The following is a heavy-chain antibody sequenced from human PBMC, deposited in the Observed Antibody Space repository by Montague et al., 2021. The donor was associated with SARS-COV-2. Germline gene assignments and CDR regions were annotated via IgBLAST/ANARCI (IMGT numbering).Heavy chain of an antibody. CDR2: IYTSGST. CDR1: GGSISSGSYY. J-gene: IGHJ3*02. V-gene: IGHV4-61*02. CDR3: ASGTYYYDSSGPPSLSWFAFDI. D-gene: IGHD3-22*01. Sequence: TLSLTCTVSGGSISSGSYYWSWIRQPAGKGLEWIGRIYTSGSTNYNPSLKSRVTISVATSKSQFSLKLSSVTAADTAVYYCASGTYYYDSSGPPSLSWFAFDIWGQGTMVTVSS.